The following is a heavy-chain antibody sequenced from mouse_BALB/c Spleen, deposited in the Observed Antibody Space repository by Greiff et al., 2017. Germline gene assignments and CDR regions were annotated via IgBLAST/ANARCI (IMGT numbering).Heavy chain of an antibody. J-gene: IGHJ3*01. Sequence: QVQLQQSGAELARPGASVKLSCKASGYTFTSYWMQWVKQRPGQGLEWIGAIYPGDGDTRYTQKFKGKATLTADKSSSTAYMQLSSLASEDSAVYYCARSDDGPPYWGQGTLVTVSA. V-gene: IGHV1-87*01. CDR2: IYPGDGDT. D-gene: IGHD2-3*01. CDR3: ARSDDGPPY. CDR1: GYTFTSYW.